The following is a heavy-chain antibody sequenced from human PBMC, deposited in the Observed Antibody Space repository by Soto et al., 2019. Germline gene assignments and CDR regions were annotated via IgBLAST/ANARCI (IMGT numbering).Heavy chain of an antibody. CDR3: ASGRITIFGDYYGMDV. V-gene: IGHV1-8*01. Sequence: QVQLVQSGAEVKKPGASVKVSCKASGYTFTSYDINWVRQATGQGLEWMGWMNPNSGNTGYAQKFQGRVTMTRNTSISTAYMELSSLRSEDTAVYYCASGRITIFGDYYGMDVWGHGTTVTVSS. D-gene: IGHD3-3*01. CDR2: MNPNSGNT. CDR1: GYTFTSYD. J-gene: IGHJ6*02.